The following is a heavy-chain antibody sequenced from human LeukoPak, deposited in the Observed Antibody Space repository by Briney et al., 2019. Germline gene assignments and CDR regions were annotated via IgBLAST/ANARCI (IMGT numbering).Heavy chain of an antibody. CDR2: IIPIFGTA. V-gene: IGHV1-69*13. Sequence: SVKVSCKASGGTFSSYAISWVRQAPGQGLEWMGGIIPIFGTANYAQKFQGRVTITADESASTAYMELSSLRSEDTAVYYCARMYCSSTSCSRSRVVPPYFDYWGQGTLVTVSS. D-gene: IGHD2-2*01. CDR3: ARMYCSSTSCSRSRVVPPYFDY. CDR1: GGTFSSYA. J-gene: IGHJ4*02.